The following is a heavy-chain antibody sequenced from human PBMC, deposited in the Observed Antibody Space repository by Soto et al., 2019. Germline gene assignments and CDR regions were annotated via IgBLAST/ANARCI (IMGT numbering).Heavy chain of an antibody. V-gene: IGHV1-69*12. Sequence: VQLMQSGAEVKKPGSSVKVSCKASGGTFSSYAISWVRQAPGQGLEWMGGIIPIFGTADYAQKFQGRVTITADESTSTAYMELSSLRSEDTAVYYCAIDGGVYDYTPFDYWGQGTLVTVSS. D-gene: IGHD4-4*01. CDR3: AIDGGVYDYTPFDY. J-gene: IGHJ4*02. CDR2: IIPIFGTA. CDR1: GGTFSSYA.